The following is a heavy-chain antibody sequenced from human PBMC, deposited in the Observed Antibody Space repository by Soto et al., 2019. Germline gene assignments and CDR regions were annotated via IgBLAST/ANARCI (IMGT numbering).Heavy chain of an antibody. CDR1: GGTFSSYA. V-gene: IGHV1-69*13. J-gene: IGHJ4*02. D-gene: IGHD3-22*01. CDR3: ARSPVVLYYFDY. Sequence: ASVKVSCKASGGTFSSYAISWVRQAPGQGLEWMGGIIPIFGTANYAQKFQGRVTITADESTSTAYMELSSLRSEDTAVYYCARSPVVLYYFDYWGQGTLVTVSS. CDR2: IIPIFGTA.